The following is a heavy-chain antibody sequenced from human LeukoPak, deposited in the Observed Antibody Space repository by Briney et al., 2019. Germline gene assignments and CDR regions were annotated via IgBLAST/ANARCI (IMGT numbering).Heavy chain of an antibody. J-gene: IGHJ4*02. D-gene: IGHD1-26*01. CDR3: ARWIVGAIFDY. CDR2: IYYSGST. Sequence: SETLSLTCTVSGGSISSSSYYWGWIRQPPGKGLEWIGSIYYSGSTYYNPSLKSRVTISVDTSKNQFSLKLSSVTAADTAVYYCARWIVGAIFDYWGQGTLVTVSS. V-gene: IGHV4-39*01. CDR1: GGSISSSSYY.